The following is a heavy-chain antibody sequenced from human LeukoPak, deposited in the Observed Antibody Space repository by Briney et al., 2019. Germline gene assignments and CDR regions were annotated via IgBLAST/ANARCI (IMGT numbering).Heavy chain of an antibody. Sequence: GASEKLSFNASGYTFTVSNIHWGRHAPGQGLGWMGWRNPNSGGTNYAQKFQGRVTMTRDTSISTAYMELSRLRSDDTAVYYCARVGGVGYCSGGSCYAIDYWGQGTLVTVSS. CDR2: RNPNSGGT. V-gene: IGHV1-2*02. CDR3: ARVGGVGYCSGGSCYAIDY. CDR1: GYTFTVSN. J-gene: IGHJ4*02. D-gene: IGHD2-15*01.